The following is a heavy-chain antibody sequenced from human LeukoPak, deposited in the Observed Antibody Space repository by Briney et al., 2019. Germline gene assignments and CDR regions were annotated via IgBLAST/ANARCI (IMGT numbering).Heavy chain of an antibody. CDR3: ASRVRYSGYDRLNNWFDP. CDR1: GFTFSSYW. J-gene: IGHJ5*02. CDR2: INSDGSST. Sequence: PGGSLRLSCAASGFTFSSYWMHWVRQAPGKGLVWVSRINSDGSSTSYADSVKGRFTISRDNAKNSLYLQMNSLSAEDTAVYYCASRVRYSGYDRLNNWFDPWGQGTLVTVSS. D-gene: IGHD5-12*01. V-gene: IGHV3-74*01.